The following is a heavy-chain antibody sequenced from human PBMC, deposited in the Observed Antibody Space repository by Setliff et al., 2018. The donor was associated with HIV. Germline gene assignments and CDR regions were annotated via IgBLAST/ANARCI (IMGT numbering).Heavy chain of an antibody. J-gene: IGHJ4*02. CDR3: ARGVNFDY. V-gene: IGHV4-59*08. Sequence: PSETLSLTCTVSGGSIRSYYWSWIRQSPGKGLEWIGYVFYNGDTAYNPSLKSRLTISVDTSKSQFSLKLTSVTAADTAVYYCARGVNFDYWGQGTQVTVSS. CDR2: VFYNGDT. CDR1: GGSIRSYY. D-gene: IGHD3-3*01.